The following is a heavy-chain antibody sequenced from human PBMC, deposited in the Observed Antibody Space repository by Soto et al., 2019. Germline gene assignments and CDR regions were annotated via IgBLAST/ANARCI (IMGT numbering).Heavy chain of an antibody. J-gene: IGHJ3*02. CDR1: GGYVSSGAYY. V-gene: IGHV4-31*03. CDR3: ARARLRAVYAFDI. CDR2: IYYSGST. Sequence: QVQLQESDAGLVKASQTLSLTCTVSGGYVSSGAYYWTWIRQRPGKGLEWIGYIYYSGSTYYSPSLKRRLSISLDTSKNKVSLRLSSVTAADTAMYYCARARLRAVYAFDIGGQGTMVTVSS. D-gene: IGHD5-12*01.